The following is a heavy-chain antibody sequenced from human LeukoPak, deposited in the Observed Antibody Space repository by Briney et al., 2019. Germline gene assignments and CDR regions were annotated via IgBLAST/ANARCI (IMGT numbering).Heavy chain of an antibody. D-gene: IGHD2-8*02. CDR2: IKSDGSST. CDR1: GFTYSNYW. Sequence: GGSLRLSCAASGFTYSNYWMHWVRQAPGKGVVWVSRIKSDGSSTSYADSVKGRFTTSRDNAKNTLFLKMNSLRPEDTAVYYCARDQLYCTGGYCYFDNWGQGTLVTVSS. J-gene: IGHJ4*02. V-gene: IGHV3-74*01. CDR3: ARDQLYCTGGYCYFDN.